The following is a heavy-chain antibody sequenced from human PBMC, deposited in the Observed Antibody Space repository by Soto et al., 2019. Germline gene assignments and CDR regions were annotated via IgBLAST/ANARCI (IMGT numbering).Heavy chain of an antibody. J-gene: IGHJ4*02. D-gene: IGHD4-17*01. CDR3: ARATRDYGDYGYFDS. V-gene: IGHV4-4*07. CDR2: IYTSGSI. CDR1: GGSISSYY. Sequence: SETLSLTCTVSGGSISSYYWSWIRQPAGKGLEWIGRIYTSGSINYNPSLKSRVTMSVDTSKNQFSLKLTSVTAADTAVYFCARATRDYGDYGYFDSWGQGTLVTVSS.